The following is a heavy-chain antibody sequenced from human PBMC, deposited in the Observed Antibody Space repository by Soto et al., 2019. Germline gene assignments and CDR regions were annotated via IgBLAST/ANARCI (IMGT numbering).Heavy chain of an antibody. D-gene: IGHD2-15*01. CDR1: GYTFTGYY. J-gene: IGHJ4*02. Sequence: RASVKVSCKASGYTFTGYYMHWVRQAPGQGLEWMGWINPNSGGTNYAQKFQGRVTMTRDTSISTAYMELSRLRSDDTAVYYCARRRGGGSCYSVFDYWGQGPLVTVS. V-gene: IGHV1-2*02. CDR2: INPNSGGT. CDR3: ARRRGGGSCYSVFDY.